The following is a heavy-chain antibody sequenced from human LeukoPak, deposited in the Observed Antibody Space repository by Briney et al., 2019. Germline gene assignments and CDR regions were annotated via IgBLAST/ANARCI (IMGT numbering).Heavy chain of an antibody. Sequence: GGSLRLSCAASGFTFSSYAMSWVRQAPGKGLEWVSAISGSGGSTYYADSVKGRFTISRDNSKNTLYLQMNSLRAEDTAVYYCAKDRGYSYGYLSDYWAREPWSPSPQ. J-gene: IGHJ4*02. CDR1: GFTFSSYA. CDR3: AKDRGYSYGYLSDY. V-gene: IGHV3-23*01. D-gene: IGHD5-18*01. CDR2: ISGSGGST.